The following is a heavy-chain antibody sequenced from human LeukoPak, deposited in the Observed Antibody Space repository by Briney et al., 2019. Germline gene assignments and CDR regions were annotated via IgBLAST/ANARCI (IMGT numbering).Heavy chain of an antibody. Sequence: ASVKVSCKASGYTFTSYYMHWVRQTPGQGLEWMGIINPSGGSTSYAQKFQGRVTMTRDMSTSTVYMELSSLRSGDTAVYYCARDGDCSSTSCPNKNYYYYYMDVWGKGTTVTVSS. CDR1: GYTFTSYY. J-gene: IGHJ6*03. V-gene: IGHV1-46*01. CDR3: ARDGDCSSTSCPNKNYYYYYMDV. D-gene: IGHD2-2*01. CDR2: INPSGGST.